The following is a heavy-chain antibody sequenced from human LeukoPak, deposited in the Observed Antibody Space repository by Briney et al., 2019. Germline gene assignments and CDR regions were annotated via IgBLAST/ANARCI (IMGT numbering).Heavy chain of an antibody. V-gene: IGHV3-23*01. CDR2: ISPRGDTS. CDR3: AKRGAEVGTTIAPGDY. D-gene: IGHD1-26*01. CDR1: GFTFSRHG. Sequence: GGSLRLSCAASGFTFSRHGINWVRQAAGKGLEWVSGISPRGDTSYYADSVKGRFTISRDSSKNTLYLQMNSLRAEDTAVYYCAKRGAEVGTTIAPGDYWGQGSLVTVSS. J-gene: IGHJ4*02.